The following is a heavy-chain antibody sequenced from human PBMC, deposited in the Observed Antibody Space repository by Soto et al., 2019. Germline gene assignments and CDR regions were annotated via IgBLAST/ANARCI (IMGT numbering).Heavy chain of an antibody. CDR2: IYYSGST. D-gene: IGHD6-13*01. Sequence: SETLSLTCSVSGDSVGSGFYYWTWIRQSPVKGLEWIGNIYYSGSTNYNPSLKSRVTISVDTSKNQFSLKLSSVTAADTAVYYCARDTLGYSTRGYYGMDVWGQGTTVTVSS. V-gene: IGHV4-61*01. CDR3: ARDTLGYSTRGYYGMDV. J-gene: IGHJ6*02. CDR1: GDSVGSGFYY.